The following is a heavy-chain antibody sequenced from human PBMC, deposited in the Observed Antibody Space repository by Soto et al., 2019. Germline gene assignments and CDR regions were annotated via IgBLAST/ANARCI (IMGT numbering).Heavy chain of an antibody. CDR2: ISSSSSYI. CDR3: ARDRIAAAYFDY. Sequence: PCGSLRLSCAASGFTFSSYSMNWVRQAPGKGLEWVSSISSSSSYIYYADSVKGRFTISRDNAKNSLYLQMNSLRAEDTAVYYCARDRIAAAYFDYWGQGTMVTVSA. J-gene: IGHJ4*02. D-gene: IGHD6-13*01. V-gene: IGHV3-21*01. CDR1: GFTFSSYS.